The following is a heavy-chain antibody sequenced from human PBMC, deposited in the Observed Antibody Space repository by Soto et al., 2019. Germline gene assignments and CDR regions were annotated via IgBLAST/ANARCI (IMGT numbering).Heavy chain of an antibody. V-gene: IGHV4-39*01. CDR2: IYYSGST. CDR3: ASPNQDYGDYPYNWFDP. CDR1: GGSISSSSYY. D-gene: IGHD4-17*01. J-gene: IGHJ5*02. Sequence: SETLSLTCTVSGGSISSSSYYWGWIRQPPGKGLEWIGSIYYSGSTYYNPSLKSRVTISVDTSKNQFSLKLSSVTAADTAVYYCASPNQDYGDYPYNWFDPWGQGTLVTVSS.